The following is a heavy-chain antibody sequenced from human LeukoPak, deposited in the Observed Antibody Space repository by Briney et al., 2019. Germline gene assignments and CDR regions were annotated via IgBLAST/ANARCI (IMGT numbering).Heavy chain of an antibody. CDR1: GFTFSSYV. V-gene: IGHV3-23*01. J-gene: IGHJ4*02. CDR3: AKDRDDYGDYTLDY. CDR2: ISRSGDGT. D-gene: IGHD4-17*01. Sequence: GGSLRLSCAASGFTFSSYVMHWVRQAPGKGPEWVSGISRSGDGTYYADSVKGRFTISRDNSKNTLYLQMNSLRAEDTAVYYCAKDRDDYGDYTLDYWGQGTLVTVSS.